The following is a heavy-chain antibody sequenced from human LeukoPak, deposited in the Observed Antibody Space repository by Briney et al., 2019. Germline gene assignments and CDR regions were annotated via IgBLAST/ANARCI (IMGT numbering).Heavy chain of an antibody. CDR2: IYYSGNT. D-gene: IGHD3/OR15-3a*01. J-gene: IGHJ4*02. Sequence: SETLSLTCTVSGVSISSSNSYWGWIRQPPGKGLEWIGSIYYSGNTYYNASLKSQASISIDTSKNQFSLRLTSVTAADTAVYYCARQTGSGLFILPGGQGTLVTVSS. V-gene: IGHV4-39*01. CDR3: ARQTGSGLFILP. CDR1: GVSISSSNSY.